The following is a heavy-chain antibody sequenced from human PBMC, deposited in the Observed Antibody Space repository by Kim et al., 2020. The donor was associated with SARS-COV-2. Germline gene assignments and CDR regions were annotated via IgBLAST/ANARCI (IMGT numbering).Heavy chain of an antibody. D-gene: IGHD3-9*01. Sequence: ASVKGRFTISRDNAKNSLYLQMNSLRAEDTAVYYCARDPMRYDILTPTGYWGQGTLVTVSS. V-gene: IGHV3-21*01. CDR3: ARDPMRYDILTPTGY. J-gene: IGHJ4*02.